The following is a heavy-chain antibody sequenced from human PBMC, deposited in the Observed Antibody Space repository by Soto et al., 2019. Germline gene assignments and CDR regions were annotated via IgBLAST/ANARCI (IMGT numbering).Heavy chain of an antibody. J-gene: IGHJ3*02. CDR3: ARETHLTGYSSGWYAFDI. CDR2: IWYDGSNK. V-gene: IGHV3-33*01. CDR1: GFTFSSYG. Sequence: GGSLRLSCAASGFTFSSYGMHWVRQAPGKGLEWVAVIWYDGSNKYYVDSVKGRFTISRDNSKNTLYLQMNSLRAEDTAVYYCARETHLTGYSSGWYAFDIWGQGTMVTVSS. D-gene: IGHD6-19*01.